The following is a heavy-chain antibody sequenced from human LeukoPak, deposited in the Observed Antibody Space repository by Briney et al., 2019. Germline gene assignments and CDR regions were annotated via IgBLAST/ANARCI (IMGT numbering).Heavy chain of an antibody. CDR1: GYSFTSYW. V-gene: IGHV5-51*01. J-gene: IGHJ5*01. CDR2: IPPGDSAT. Sequence: GESLKISCKGSGYSFTSYWIAWVRQMPGTGLEWMGIIPPGDSATRYSPSFQGQVTTSADKSINTAYLQWSSLKASDTAIYYCARRGYPYGNWFDSWGQGILVTVSS. D-gene: IGHD4-17*01. CDR3: ARRGYPYGNWFDS.